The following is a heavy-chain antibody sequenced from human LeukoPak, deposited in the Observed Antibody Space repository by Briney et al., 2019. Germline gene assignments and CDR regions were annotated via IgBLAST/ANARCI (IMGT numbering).Heavy chain of an antibody. CDR2: ISSSSSYI. D-gene: IGHD1-14*01. CDR1: GFTFSSYS. J-gene: IGHJ4*02. Sequence: GGSLRLSCAASGFTFSSYSMNWVRQAPGKGLEWVSSISSSSSYIYYADSVKGRSTISRDNAKNSLYLQMNSLRAEDTAVYYCARGDHVRLFDYWGQGTLVTVSS. CDR3: ARGDHVRLFDY. V-gene: IGHV3-21*01.